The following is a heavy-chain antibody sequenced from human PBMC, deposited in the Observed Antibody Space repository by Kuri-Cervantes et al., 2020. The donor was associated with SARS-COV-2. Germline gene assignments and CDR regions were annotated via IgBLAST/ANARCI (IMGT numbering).Heavy chain of an antibody. D-gene: IGHD3-22*01. CDR2: INPNSGGT. Sequence: ASVKVSCKASGYTFTGYYMHWVRQAPGQGLEWMGWINPNSGGTNYAQKFQGWVTMTRDTSISTAYMELSRLRSDDTAVYYCARDNVEGYYDSSGYSIWGQGTLVTVSS. CDR1: GYTFTGYY. V-gene: IGHV1-2*04. J-gene: IGHJ4*02. CDR3: ARDNVEGYYDSSGYSI.